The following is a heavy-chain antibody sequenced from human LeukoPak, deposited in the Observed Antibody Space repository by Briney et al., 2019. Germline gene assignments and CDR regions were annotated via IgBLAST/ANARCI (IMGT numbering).Heavy chain of an antibody. V-gene: IGHV4-31*03. CDR2: IYYSGST. J-gene: IGHJ3*02. Sequence: SETLSLTCTVSGGSISSGGYYWSWIRQHPGKGLEWIGYIYYSGSTYYNPSLKSRVTISVDTSKNQFSLKLSSVTAADTAVYYCARGGGNAGAFDIWGQGTMVTVSS. CDR3: ARGGGNAGAFDI. D-gene: IGHD4-23*01. CDR1: GGSISSGGYY.